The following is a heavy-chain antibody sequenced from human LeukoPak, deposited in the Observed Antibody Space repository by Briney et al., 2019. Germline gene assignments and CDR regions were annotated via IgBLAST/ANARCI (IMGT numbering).Heavy chain of an antibody. V-gene: IGHV3-48*03. Sequence: GGSLRLSCAASGFTFSSYEMNWVRQAPGKGLEWVSYISSSGSTIYYADSAKGRFTISRDNAKNSLYLQMNSLRAEDTAVYYCARGYCSGGSCYPDYFDYWGQGTLVTVSS. D-gene: IGHD2-15*01. CDR3: ARGYCSGGSCYPDYFDY. CDR2: ISSSGSTI. J-gene: IGHJ4*02. CDR1: GFTFSSYE.